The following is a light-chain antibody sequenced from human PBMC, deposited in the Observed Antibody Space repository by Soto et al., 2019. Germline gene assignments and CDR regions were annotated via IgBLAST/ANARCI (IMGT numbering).Light chain of an antibody. CDR2: DAS. V-gene: IGKV1-5*01. CDR3: QQYNSYRT. CDR1: QSISSW. J-gene: IGKJ1*01. Sequence: DIHMAQSPSTLSSSLVDRVTVTCRASQSISSWLAWYQQKPGKAPKLLIYDASSLESGVPSRFSGSGSGTEFTLTISSLQPDDFATYYCQQYNSYRTFGQGTKVDIK.